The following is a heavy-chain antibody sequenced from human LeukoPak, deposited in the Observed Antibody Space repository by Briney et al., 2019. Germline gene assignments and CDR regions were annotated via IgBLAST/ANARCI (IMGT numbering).Heavy chain of an antibody. J-gene: IGHJ4*02. D-gene: IGHD6-19*01. CDR3: ARDLTVAGFDY. V-gene: IGHV3-21*01. Sequence: GGSVRLSCGASKFTFSSYSMNWVRQAPGKGLEWVSSISSSSYIYYADSVKGRFTISRDNAKNSLYLQMNSLRAEDTAVYYCARDLTVAGFDYWGQGTLVTVSS. CDR1: KFTFSSYS. CDR2: ISSSSYI.